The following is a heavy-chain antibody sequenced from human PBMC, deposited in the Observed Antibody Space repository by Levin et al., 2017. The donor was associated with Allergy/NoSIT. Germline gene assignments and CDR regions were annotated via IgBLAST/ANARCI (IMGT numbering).Heavy chain of an antibody. V-gene: IGHV4-30-4*01. CDR1: GDSISNDNYY. Sequence: SETLSLTCSVSGDSISNDNYYWTWIRQPPGKGLEWIGYIYYTGATYLNPSLQSRVTMSVDTSKKQFSLKLISVTAADTAVYFCVKTGLLGYYFNNWGQGTLVTVSS. D-gene: IGHD7-27*01. J-gene: IGHJ4*02. CDR3: VKTGLLGYYFNN. CDR2: IYYTGAT.